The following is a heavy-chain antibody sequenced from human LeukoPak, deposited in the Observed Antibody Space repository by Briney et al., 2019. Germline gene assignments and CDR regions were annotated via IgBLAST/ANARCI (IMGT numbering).Heavy chain of an antibody. CDR3: AGGGDIAAGFAFDY. D-gene: IGHD6-13*01. V-gene: IGHV4-34*01. Sequence: PSETLSLTCAVYGGSFSGYYWSWIRQPPGKGLEWIGEINHSGSTNYNPSLKSRVTISVDTSKNQFSLKLSSVTAADTAVYYCAGGGDIAAGFAFDYWGQGTLVTVSS. CDR1: GGSFSGYY. CDR2: INHSGST. J-gene: IGHJ4*02.